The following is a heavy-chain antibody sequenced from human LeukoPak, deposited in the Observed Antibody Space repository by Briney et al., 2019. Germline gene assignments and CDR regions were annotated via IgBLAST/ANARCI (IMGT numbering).Heavy chain of an antibody. CDR3: ARSGVLEWLLWSYYYHGMDV. J-gene: IGHJ6*02. V-gene: IGHV3-21*01. D-gene: IGHD3-3*01. CDR2: ISSSSSYI. Sequence: GGSLRLSCAASGFTFSSYSMNWVRQAPGNGLEWVSSISSSSSYIYYADSVKGRFTISRDNAKNSLYLQMNSLRAEDTAVYYCARSGVLEWLLWSYYYHGMDVWGQGTTVTVSS. CDR1: GFTFSSYS.